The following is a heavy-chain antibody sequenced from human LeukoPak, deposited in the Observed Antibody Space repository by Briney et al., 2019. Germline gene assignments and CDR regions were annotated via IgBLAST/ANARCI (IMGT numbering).Heavy chain of an antibody. CDR2: IRYDGSNK. D-gene: IGHD2-2*01. CDR1: GFTFSSYG. Sequence: SGGSLRLSCAASGFTFSSYGMHWVRQAPGKGLEWVAFIRYDGSNKYYADSVKGRFTISRDNSKNTLYLQMNSLRAEDTAVYYCAKGYCSSTSCYPGDYYFDYWGQGTLVTVSS. V-gene: IGHV3-30*02. CDR3: AKGYCSSTSCYPGDYYFDY. J-gene: IGHJ4*02.